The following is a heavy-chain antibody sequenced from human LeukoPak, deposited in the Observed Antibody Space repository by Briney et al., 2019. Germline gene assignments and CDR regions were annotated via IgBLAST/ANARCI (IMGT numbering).Heavy chain of an antibody. CDR2: INPNSGGT. CDR3: ARGYLAATGNDY. V-gene: IGHV1-2*02. J-gene: IGHJ4*02. CDR1: GYTFTGYY. Sequence: ASVKVSCKASGYTFTGYYMHWVRQAPGRGPEWMGWINPNSGGTNYAQKFQGRVTMTRDTSISTAYMELSRLRSDDTAVYYCARGYLAATGNDYWGQGTLVTVSS. D-gene: IGHD6-13*01.